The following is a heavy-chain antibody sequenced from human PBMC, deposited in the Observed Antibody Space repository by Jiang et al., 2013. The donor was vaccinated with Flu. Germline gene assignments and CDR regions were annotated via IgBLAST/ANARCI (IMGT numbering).Heavy chain of an antibody. CDR1: GFTFSSYA. Sequence: VQLVESGGGVVQPGRSLRLSCAASGFTFSSYAMHWVRQAPGKGLEWVAVISYDGSNKYYADSVKGRFTISRDNSKNTLYLQMNSLRAEDTAVYYCVTDCSSTSCYAHYYYGMDVWGQGTTVTVSS. CDR3: VTDCSSTSCYAHYYYGMDV. CDR2: ISYDGSNK. J-gene: IGHJ6*02. D-gene: IGHD2-2*01. V-gene: IGHV3-30*04.